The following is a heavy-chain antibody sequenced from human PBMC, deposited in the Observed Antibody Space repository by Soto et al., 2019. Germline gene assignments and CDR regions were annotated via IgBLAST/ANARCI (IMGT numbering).Heavy chain of an antibody. CDR3: AKWRSSWTNYYYYYGMDV. J-gene: IGHJ6*02. CDR1: GFTLSSYG. V-gene: IGHV3-23*01. CDR2: ISGSGGST. Sequence: PGGSVRLSXSASGFTLSSYGMSWVPQPPGKGLEWVSGISGSGGSTQYADSVKGRFTISRDNSKTTLYLEMNSLRAEDTAVYYCAKWRSSWTNYYYYYGMDVWGQGTMVTVSS. D-gene: IGHD6-13*01.